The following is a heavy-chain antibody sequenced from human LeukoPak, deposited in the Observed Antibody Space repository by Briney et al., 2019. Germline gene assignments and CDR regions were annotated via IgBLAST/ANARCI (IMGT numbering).Heavy chain of an antibody. Sequence: GGSLRLSCAVSGFPFNNAWLTWVRQAPGKRLEWVSSITSSSSYAFYADSVKGRFTISRDNAKSSLYLQMNNLRAEDTAVYYCARDPYSGHYGNDYYYYMDVWGKGTTVTISS. CDR2: ITSSSSYA. D-gene: IGHD5-12*01. CDR1: GFPFNNAW. J-gene: IGHJ6*03. V-gene: IGHV3-21*01. CDR3: ARDPYSGHYGNDYYYYMDV.